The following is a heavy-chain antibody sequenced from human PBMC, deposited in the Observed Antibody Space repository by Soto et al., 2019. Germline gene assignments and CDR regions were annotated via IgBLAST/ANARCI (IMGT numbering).Heavy chain of an antibody. CDR3: ARDPDRWLQQNGMEV. Sequence: PSETLSLTCTVSGGSISSGGYYCSWIRQHPGKGLEWIGYIYYSGSTYYNPSLKSRVTISVDTSKNQFSLKLSSVTAADTAVYYCARDPDRWLQQNGMEVWGQGTTVTVSS. D-gene: IGHD5-12*01. CDR1: GGSISSGGYY. V-gene: IGHV4-31*03. CDR2: IYYSGST. J-gene: IGHJ6*01.